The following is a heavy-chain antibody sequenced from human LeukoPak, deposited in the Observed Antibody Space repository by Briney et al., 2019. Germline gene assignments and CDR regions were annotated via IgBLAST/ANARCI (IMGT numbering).Heavy chain of an antibody. V-gene: IGHV3-30*19. CDR1: GFTFSSYG. Sequence: GSLRLSCAASGFTFSSYGMHWVRQAPGKGLEWVAVISYDGSNKYYADSVKGRFTISRDNSKNTLYLQMNSLRAEDTAVYYCAREAPEVDAFDIWGQGTMVTVSS. CDR2: ISYDGSNK. CDR3: AREAPEVDAFDI. D-gene: IGHD1-14*01. J-gene: IGHJ3*02.